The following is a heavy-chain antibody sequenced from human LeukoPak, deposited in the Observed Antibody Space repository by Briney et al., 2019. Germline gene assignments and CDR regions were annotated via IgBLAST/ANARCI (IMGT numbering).Heavy chain of an antibody. J-gene: IGHJ4*02. D-gene: IGHD2-21*02. CDR1: GGSFSGYY. V-gene: IGHV4-34*01. CDR2: INHSGST. CDR3: ARVVVVTATTAKYYFDY. Sequence: PSETLSLTCAVYGGSFSGYYWSWIRQPPGKGLEWIGEINHSGSTNYNPSLKSRVTISVGTSKNQFSLKLSSVTAADTAVYYCARVVVVTATTAKYYFDYWGQGTLVTVSS.